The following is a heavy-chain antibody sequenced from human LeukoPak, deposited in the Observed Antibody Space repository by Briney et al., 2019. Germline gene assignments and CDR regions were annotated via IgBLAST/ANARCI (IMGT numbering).Heavy chain of an antibody. V-gene: IGHV3-74*01. CDR2: INTDGSST. CDR3: ATSGGGYRYGMDV. Sequence: GGSLRLSCAASGFTFSSYWMHWVRQAPGKGLVWVSRINTDGSSTTYADSVKGRFTISRDNAKNSLYLQMNSLRAEDTAVYYCATSGGGYRYGMDVWGQGTTVTVSS. CDR1: GFTFSSYW. D-gene: IGHD3-22*01. J-gene: IGHJ6*02.